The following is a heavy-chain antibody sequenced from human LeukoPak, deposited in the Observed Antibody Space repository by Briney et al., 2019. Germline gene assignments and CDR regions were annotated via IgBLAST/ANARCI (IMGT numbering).Heavy chain of an antibody. Sequence: PSETLSLTCAVYGGSFSGYYWSWIRQPPGKGLEWIGEINHSGSTNYNPSLKSRVTISVDTSKNQFSLKLSSVTAADTAVYYCARDSRLRVAATRVDYWGQGTLVTVSS. CDR2: INHSGST. J-gene: IGHJ4*02. CDR3: ARDSRLRVAATRVDY. D-gene: IGHD2-15*01. V-gene: IGHV4-34*01. CDR1: GGSFSGYY.